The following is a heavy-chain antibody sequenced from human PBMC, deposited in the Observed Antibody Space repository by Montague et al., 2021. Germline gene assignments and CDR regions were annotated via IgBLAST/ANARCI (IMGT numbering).Heavy chain of an antibody. CDR2: IVGDGHYK. V-gene: IGHV3-74*01. Sequence: SLRLSYAASGFTFSNFWMHWVRQAPGKGLVWVSRIVGDGHYKNYADSVQGRFTISRDNAENTLYLQMDGLRVGDTAVYYCVRDGDGFNFDYWGHGTPVTVSS. CDR1: GFTFSNFW. D-gene: IGHD5-24*01. J-gene: IGHJ4*01. CDR3: VRDGDGFNFDY.